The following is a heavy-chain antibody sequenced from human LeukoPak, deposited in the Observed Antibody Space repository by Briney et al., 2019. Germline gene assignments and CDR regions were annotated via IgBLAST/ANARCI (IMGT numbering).Heavy chain of an antibody. CDR2: FYSGGTT. D-gene: IGHD2-21*01. CDR1: GLTVSSNY. CDR3: ARTSAVMKPFDY. J-gene: IGHJ4*02. V-gene: IGHV3-53*01. Sequence: PGGSLRLSCAASGLTVSSNYMSWVRQAPGKGLEWVSVFYSGGTTYYADSVKGRFIISRDSSKNTLYLQMNNLRAEDTAMYFCARTSAVMKPFDYWGQGTLVTVSS.